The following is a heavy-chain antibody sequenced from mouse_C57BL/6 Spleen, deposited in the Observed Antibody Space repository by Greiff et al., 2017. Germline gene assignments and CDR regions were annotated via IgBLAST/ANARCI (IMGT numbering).Heavy chain of an antibody. D-gene: IGHD2-13*01. CDR2: INPNNGGT. J-gene: IGHJ3*01. Sequence: EVQLQQSGPELVKPGASVKIPCKASGYTFTDSNMDWVKQSHGKSLEWIGDINPNNGGTIYNQKFKGKATLTVDKSSSTAYMEIRSLTSEDTAVYYCARRGDAAWFAYWGQGTLVTVSA. CDR1: GYTFTDSN. V-gene: IGHV1-18*01. CDR3: ARRGDAAWFAY.